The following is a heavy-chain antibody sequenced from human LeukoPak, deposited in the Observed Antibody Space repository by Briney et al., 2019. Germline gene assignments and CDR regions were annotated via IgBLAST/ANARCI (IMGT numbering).Heavy chain of an antibody. D-gene: IGHD6-6*01. V-gene: IGHV1-2*02. J-gene: IGHJ1*01. CDR1: GYTFTGYY. CDR2: INPNTGGT. CDR3: ARRGLVNTEYLEQ. Sequence: ASVKVSCKATGYTFTGYYIHWVRQATGQRLEWMGWINPNTGGTYSAQQFQGRVTMTRDTSISTVYMELSSLRPDDTALYYCARRGLVNTEYLEQWGQGTLVTVSS.